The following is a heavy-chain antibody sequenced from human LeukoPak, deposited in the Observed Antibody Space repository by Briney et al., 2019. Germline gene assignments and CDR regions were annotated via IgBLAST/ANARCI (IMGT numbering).Heavy chain of an antibody. CDR1: GFTFSIYA. CDR2: ISGSGGST. V-gene: IGHV3-23*01. J-gene: IGHJ4*02. D-gene: IGHD3-10*01. CDR3: AKARITMVRGAPFH. Sequence: GGSLRLSCAASGFTFSIYAMSWVRQAPGKVLEWVSAISGSGGSTYYADSVKGRFTISRDNSKNTLYLQMNSLRAEDTAVYYCAKARITMVRGAPFHWGQGTLVTVSS.